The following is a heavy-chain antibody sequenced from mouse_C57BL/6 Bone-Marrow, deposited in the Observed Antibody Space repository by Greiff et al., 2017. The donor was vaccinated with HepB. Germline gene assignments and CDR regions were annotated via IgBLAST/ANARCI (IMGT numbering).Heavy chain of an antibody. CDR1: GFSLTSYG. J-gene: IGHJ4*01. Sequence: QVQLQQSGPGLVQPSQSLSITCTVSGFSLTSYGVHWVRQSPGTGLEWLGVIWSGGSTDYNAAFISRLSISKDNSKSQVFFKMNSLQADDTAIYYCARNFLYYYGSSFYAMDYWGQGTSVTVSS. CDR2: IWSGGST. D-gene: IGHD1-1*01. CDR3: ARNFLYYYGSSFYAMDY. V-gene: IGHV2-2*01.